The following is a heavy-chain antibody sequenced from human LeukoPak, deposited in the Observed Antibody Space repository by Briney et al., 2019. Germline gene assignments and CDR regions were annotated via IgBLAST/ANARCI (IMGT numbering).Heavy chain of an antibody. CDR1: GYTFTGYY. CDR2: INPNSGGT. V-gene: IGHV1-2*06. Sequence: ASVKVSCKASGYTFTGYYMHWVRQAPGQGLEWMGRINPNSGGTNYAQKFQGRVTMTRDTSISTAYMELSRLRSDDTAVYYCARGPMPPYSGSYKNPDHWGQGTLVTVSS. D-gene: IGHD1-26*01. CDR3: ARGPMPPYSGSYKNPDH. J-gene: IGHJ4*02.